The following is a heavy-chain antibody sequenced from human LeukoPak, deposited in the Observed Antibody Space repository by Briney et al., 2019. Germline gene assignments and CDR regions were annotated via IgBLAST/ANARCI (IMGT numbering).Heavy chain of an antibody. CDR1: GFTFSSYW. J-gene: IGHJ4*02. V-gene: IGHV3-74*01. CDR3: ARGGGVAVANS. Sequence: PGGSLRLFCAASGFTFSSYWMHWVRQAPGKGLVWVSRINSDGSSTSYADSVKGRFTISRDNAKNTLYLQMNSLRAEDTAVYYCARGGGVAVANSWGQGTLVTVSS. D-gene: IGHD6-19*01. CDR2: INSDGSST.